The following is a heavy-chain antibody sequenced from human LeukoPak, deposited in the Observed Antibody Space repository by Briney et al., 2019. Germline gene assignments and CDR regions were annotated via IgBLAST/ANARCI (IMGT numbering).Heavy chain of an antibody. D-gene: IGHD6-19*01. Sequence: GGSLRLSCAASGFTFSSYWMSWVRQAPGKGLEWVANIKQDGSEKYYVDSVKGRFTISRDNAKNSLYLQMNSLRAEDTAVYYCAKPGQAPVAVPSNFDYWGQGTLVTVSS. CDR1: GFTFSSYW. V-gene: IGHV3-7*03. CDR2: IKQDGSEK. J-gene: IGHJ4*02. CDR3: AKPGQAPVAVPSNFDY.